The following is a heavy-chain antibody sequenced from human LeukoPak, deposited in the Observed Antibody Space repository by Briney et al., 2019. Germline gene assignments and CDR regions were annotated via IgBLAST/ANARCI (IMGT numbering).Heavy chain of an antibody. CDR2: ISSSSSTI. V-gene: IGHV3-48*01. CDR3: ATNYYGSGRDV. J-gene: IGHJ6*02. CDR1: GFTFSSYS. Sequence: GGSLRLSCAASGFTFSSYSMNWVRQAPGKGLEWVSYISSSSSTIYYADSVKGRFTISRDNAKNSLYLQMNSLSAEDTAAYYCATNYYGSGRDVWGQGTTVTVSS. D-gene: IGHD3-10*01.